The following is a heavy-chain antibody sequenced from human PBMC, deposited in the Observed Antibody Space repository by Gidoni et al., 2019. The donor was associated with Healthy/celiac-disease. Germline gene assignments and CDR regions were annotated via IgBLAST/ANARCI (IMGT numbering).Heavy chain of an antibody. D-gene: IGHD3-22*01. Sequence: EVQLLESGGGLVQTGGSLRLSCAASGFIFSSYAMSWVRQAPGKGLGWVSAISGSGGSSYYADSVKDRFTISRDNSKNTLYLQMNSLRAENTAVYYCAKGSRNYYDSSGYSDYWGQGTLVTVSS. J-gene: IGHJ4*02. CDR3: AKGSRNYYDSSGYSDY. V-gene: IGHV3-23*01. CDR2: ISGSGGSS. CDR1: GFIFSSYA.